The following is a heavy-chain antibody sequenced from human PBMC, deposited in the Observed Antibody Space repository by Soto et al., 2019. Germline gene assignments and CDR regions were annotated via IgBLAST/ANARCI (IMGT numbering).Heavy chain of an antibody. D-gene: IGHD1-1*01. V-gene: IGHV3-74*01. CDR1: GFPFSTYW. CDR3: ARHTTGTTVSFDY. CDR2: ISSDGSST. J-gene: IGHJ4*02. Sequence: EVQLVQSGGGLVQPGGSLRLSCAASGFPFSTYWMHWVRQAPGKGLVWVSRISSDGSSTNYADFVKGRFTISRDNAKNTLYLQMTTLTAEDTAVYYRARHTTGTTVSFDYWGPGTPVTVSS.